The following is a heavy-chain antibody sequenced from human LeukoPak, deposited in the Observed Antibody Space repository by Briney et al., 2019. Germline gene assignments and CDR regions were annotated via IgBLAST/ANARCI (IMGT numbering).Heavy chain of an antibody. CDR1: GFTFSTYA. Sequence: GGSLRLSCAASGFTFSTYAMHWVRQAPGKGLEWVAVISYDGSSKYYADSVKGRFTISRDNSKNTLYLQMNSLRAEDTAVYYCAKGGNTVVPDYWGQGTLVTVSS. CDR2: ISYDGSSK. D-gene: IGHD4-23*01. J-gene: IGHJ4*02. CDR3: AKGGNTVVPDY. V-gene: IGHV3-30*04.